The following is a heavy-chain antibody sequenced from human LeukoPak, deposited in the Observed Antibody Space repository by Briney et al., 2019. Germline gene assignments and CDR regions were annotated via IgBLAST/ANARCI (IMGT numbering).Heavy chain of an antibody. CDR2: IYYSGST. V-gene: IGHV4-59*08. CDR1: GGSISSYY. D-gene: IGHD6-13*01. Sequence: PSETLSLTCTVSGGSISSYYWSWIRQPPGKGLEWIGYIYYSGSTNYNPSLKSRVTISVDTSKNQFSLKLSSVTAADTAMYYCARSGSSSWDPYYFDYWGQGTLVTVSS. CDR3: ARSGSSSWDPYYFDY. J-gene: IGHJ4*02.